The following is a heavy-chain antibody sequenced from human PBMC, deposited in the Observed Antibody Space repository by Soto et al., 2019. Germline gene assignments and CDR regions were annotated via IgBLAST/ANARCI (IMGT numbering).Heavy chain of an antibody. CDR3: AKAYFVWSSEQPYYFDY. CDR2: ISGSGGRS. D-gene: IGHD3-16*01. Sequence: EVQLLDSGGGLVPPGGSLRLSCAASGFPFSNYAMTWVRQGPGKGLEWVSGISGSGGRSYYADSVKGRFTISRDNSKSTLYLQMNSLRAEDTAVYYCAKAYFVWSSEQPYYFDYWGQGTLVTVSS. J-gene: IGHJ4*02. CDR1: GFPFSNYA. V-gene: IGHV3-23*01.